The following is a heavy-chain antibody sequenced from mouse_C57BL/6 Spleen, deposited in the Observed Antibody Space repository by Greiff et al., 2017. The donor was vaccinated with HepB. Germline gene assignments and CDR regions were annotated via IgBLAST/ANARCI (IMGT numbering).Heavy chain of an antibody. Sequence: QVQLQQSGAELVRPGTSVKMSCKASGYTFTNYWIGWAKQRPGHGLEWIGDIYPGGGYTNYNEKFKGKATLTADKSSSTAYMQFSSLTSEDSAIYYCARSFYDYGSSSWYFDVWGTGTTVTVSS. D-gene: IGHD1-1*01. V-gene: IGHV1-63*01. CDR1: GYTFTNYW. J-gene: IGHJ1*03. CDR2: IYPGGGYT. CDR3: ARSFYDYGSSSWYFDV.